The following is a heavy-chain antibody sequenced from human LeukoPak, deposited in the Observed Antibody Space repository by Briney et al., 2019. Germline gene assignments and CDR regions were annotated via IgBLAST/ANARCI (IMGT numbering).Heavy chain of an antibody. CDR3: VRVVLMVYAVDY. D-gene: IGHD2-8*01. CDR2: ISAYNGNT. V-gene: IGHV1-18*01. J-gene: IGHJ4*02. Sequence: ASVKVSRTASGYTFTSYGISWVRQAPGQGLEWMGWISAYNGNTNYAQKLQGRVTMTTDTSTSTAYMELRSLRSDDTAVYYCVRVVLMVYAVDYWGQGTLVTVSS. CDR1: GYTFTSYG.